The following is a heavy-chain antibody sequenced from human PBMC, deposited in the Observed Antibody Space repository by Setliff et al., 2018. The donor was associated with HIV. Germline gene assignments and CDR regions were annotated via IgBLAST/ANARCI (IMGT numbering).Heavy chain of an antibody. CDR2: ISTYSDEA. Sequence: GGSVKVSCKPSGYTFTAYGLSWVRQAPGQGLEWMGWISTYSDEASYAQRLQGRVTMTTDTSTSTAYMELRRLTFDDTAVYYCARDVEHMMDVWGQGTTVTVSS. CDR1: GYTFTAYG. J-gene: IGHJ6*02. CDR3: ARDVEHMMDV. V-gene: IGHV1-18*01.